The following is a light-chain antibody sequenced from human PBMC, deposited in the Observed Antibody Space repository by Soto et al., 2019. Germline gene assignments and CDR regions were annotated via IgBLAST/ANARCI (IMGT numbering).Light chain of an antibody. CDR3: QQRSNWLPST. J-gene: IGKJ5*01. V-gene: IGKV3-11*01. Sequence: EIVLTQSPATLSLSPGERATLSCRASQSVSSYLAWYQQQPGQAPRLLIYDASNRATGIPARFSGSGSGTDFTLTISSLETEDFEVYYCQQRSNWLPSTFGQGTRLEIK. CDR2: DAS. CDR1: QSVSSY.